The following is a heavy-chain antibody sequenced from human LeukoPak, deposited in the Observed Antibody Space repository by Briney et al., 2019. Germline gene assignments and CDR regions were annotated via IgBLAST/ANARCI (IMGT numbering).Heavy chain of an antibody. CDR2: VNNDGSAT. CDR3: TSFFETN. J-gene: IGHJ4*02. V-gene: IGHV3-74*01. D-gene: IGHD2/OR15-2a*01. Sequence: GGSLRLSCAASRFIFTNYWIHWVRQAPGKGLVWVSHVNNDGSATSYADSVKGRFTISRDSAKNTVYLHMNSLRVEDTAVYYCTSFFETNWGQGTLVTVS. CDR1: RFIFTNYW.